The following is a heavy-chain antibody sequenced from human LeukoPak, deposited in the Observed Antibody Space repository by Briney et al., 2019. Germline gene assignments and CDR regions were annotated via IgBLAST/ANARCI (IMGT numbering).Heavy chain of an antibody. D-gene: IGHD2-2*01. J-gene: IGHJ4*02. CDR2: VSYGGSIK. CDR3: VATSGSSTN. V-gene: IGHV3-30-3*01. Sequence: GGSLRLSCVASGFTISNYTMHWVRQAPGKGLEWVAVVSYGGSIKYYADSVKSRLTISRDNSENTLYLQMNSLRAEDTAVYYCVATSGSSTNWGQGTLVTVSS. CDR1: GFTISNYT.